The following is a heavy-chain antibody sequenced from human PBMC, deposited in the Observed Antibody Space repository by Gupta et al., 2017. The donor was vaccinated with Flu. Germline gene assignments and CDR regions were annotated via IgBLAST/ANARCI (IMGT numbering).Heavy chain of an antibody. CDR2: VSPNSGDA. CDR3: VVRPHYNGWWGAFDL. J-gene: IGHJ3*01. V-gene: IGHV1-2*06. CDR1: GYTFTDYY. D-gene: IGHD6-19*01. Sequence: QVQLMQSGAEVEKPGASVKVSCKASGYTFTDYYIHWVRRAPGQGPEWMGRVSPNSGDANYAQKFQGRVSLTRDRSISTAYMEMNNLRSDDTAVYYCVVRPHYNGWWGAFDLWGQGTMVNVSS.